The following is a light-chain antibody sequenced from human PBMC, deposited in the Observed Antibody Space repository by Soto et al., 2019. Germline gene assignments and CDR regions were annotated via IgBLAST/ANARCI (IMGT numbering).Light chain of an antibody. Sequence: QSALTQPPSASGSPGQSVTISCTGTSSDVGGYNHVSWYQQHPGKAPRLMISEVTKRPSGVPDRCSGSRSGNTASLTVSGLQAEDESDYYCSSYADGNSWVFGGGTKVTVL. CDR3: SSYADGNSWV. CDR1: SSDVGGYNH. J-gene: IGLJ3*02. CDR2: EVT. V-gene: IGLV2-8*01.